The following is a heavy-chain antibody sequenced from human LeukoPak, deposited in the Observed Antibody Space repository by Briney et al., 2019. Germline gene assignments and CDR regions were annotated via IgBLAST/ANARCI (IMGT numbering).Heavy chain of an antibody. V-gene: IGHV1-2*02. D-gene: IGHD2/OR15-2a*01. CDR1: GYKFIGCY. Sequence: GASVKVSCKASGYKFIGCYIHWVRQAPGQGLEWMGWINPNSGGTNYAEKFQGRVTMTRDTSITTAYMELNRLRSDDTAVYYCASRITGGFYYYYNMDVWGKATTVTVSS. CDR3: ASRITGGFYYYYNMDV. J-gene: IGHJ6*03. CDR2: INPNSGGT.